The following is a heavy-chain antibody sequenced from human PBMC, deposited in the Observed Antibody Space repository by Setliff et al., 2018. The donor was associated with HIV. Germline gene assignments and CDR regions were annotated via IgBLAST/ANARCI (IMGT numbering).Heavy chain of an antibody. Sequence: SETLSLTCTVSGGSISGYYWSWIRQPPGKGLEWIGYIYTSGSTNYNPSLKSRVTISVDTSNNHFSLKLRSVTATDTAVYYCARDDRCSGGCCYSYWGQGALVTVS. CDR2: IYTSGST. CDR3: ARDDRCSGGCCYSY. CDR1: GGSISGYY. J-gene: IGHJ4*02. V-gene: IGHV4-4*08. D-gene: IGHD2-15*01.